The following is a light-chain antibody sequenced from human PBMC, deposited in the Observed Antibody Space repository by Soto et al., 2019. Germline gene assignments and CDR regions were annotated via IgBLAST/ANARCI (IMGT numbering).Light chain of an antibody. CDR1: QSVSSN. V-gene: IGKV3-15*01. CDR3: QQYDAWPPYT. CDR2: GAS. Sequence: EIVMTQSPATLSVSPGGGATLSCRASQSVSSNLAWYQKKPGQAPRLLIYGASTRATGIPARFSGSGSETEFTLTISSLQPEDFVVYYCQQYDAWPPYTFGQGTKLEIK. J-gene: IGKJ2*01.